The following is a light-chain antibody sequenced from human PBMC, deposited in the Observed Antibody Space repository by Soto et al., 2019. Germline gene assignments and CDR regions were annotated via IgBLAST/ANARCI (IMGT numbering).Light chain of an antibody. CDR2: GAS. CDR1: QSLSTN. Sequence: EIVMTQSPATLSVSPGERATLSCRAVQSLSTNLAWYQQKPGQAPRLLIYGASSRATGVPARFSGSGSGTEFTLTISSLQSEDFAVYYCQQYSNWPPAITFGQGTRLEIK. J-gene: IGKJ5*01. V-gene: IGKV3-15*01. CDR3: QQYSNWPPAIT.